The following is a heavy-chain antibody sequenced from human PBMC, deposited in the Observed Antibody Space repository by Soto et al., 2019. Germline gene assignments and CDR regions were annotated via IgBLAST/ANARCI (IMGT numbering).Heavy chain of an antibody. CDR1: GFTFTSYG. D-gene: IGHD2-2*01. Sequence: QVQVVESGGGVVQPGRSLRLSCGASGFTFTSYGMHWVRQAPGKGLEWVAVISYDGSDKYYADSVKGRFTISRDNSKNTLYLQMNSLRAEDTAVYYCAKASGYCSSSTCSRLIYYYYGMDVWGQGTTVTVSS. CDR3: AKASGYCSSSTCSRLIYYYYGMDV. V-gene: IGHV3-30*18. CDR2: ISYDGSDK. J-gene: IGHJ6*02.